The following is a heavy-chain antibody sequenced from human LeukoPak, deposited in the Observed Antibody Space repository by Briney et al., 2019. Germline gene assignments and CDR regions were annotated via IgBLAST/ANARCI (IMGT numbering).Heavy chain of an antibody. Sequence: GGSLRLSCAASGFTFSSYSMTWVRQAPGKGLEWVSSISSSSSYIYYADSVKGRFTISRDNAKNSLYLQMNSLRAEDTAVYYCARDTRYSSGWPPYNWFDPWGQGTLVTVSS. CDR2: ISSSSSYI. CDR1: GFTFSSYS. CDR3: ARDTRYSSGWPPYNWFDP. V-gene: IGHV3-21*01. J-gene: IGHJ5*02. D-gene: IGHD6-19*01.